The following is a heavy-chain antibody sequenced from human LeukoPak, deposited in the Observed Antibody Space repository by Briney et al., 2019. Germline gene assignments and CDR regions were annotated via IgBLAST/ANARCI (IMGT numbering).Heavy chain of an antibody. CDR3: ARDGYAYWFDP. Sequence: SETLSLTCTVSGGSVNSGSYYWNWIRQPPGKGLEWIGYIYYSGSTNYNPSLKSRVTISVDTSKNQFSLTLSSVTAAGTAVYYCARDGYAYWFDPWGDGTLVTVSS. CDR1: GGSVNSGSYY. CDR2: IYYSGST. D-gene: IGHD5-12*01. J-gene: IGHJ5*02. V-gene: IGHV4-61*01.